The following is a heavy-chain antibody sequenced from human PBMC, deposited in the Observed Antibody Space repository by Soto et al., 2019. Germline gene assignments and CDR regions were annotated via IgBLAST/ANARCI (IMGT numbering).Heavy chain of an antibody. J-gene: IGHJ4*02. Sequence: QVHLLQSGAEVKKPGASVKVSCKGSGYTFTSYGITWVRQATGQGLEWMGWISAHNGNTDYAQKRQGRVTVTRDTSTSAAYMELRSLRSDDPAVYYCARGRYGDYWGQGALVTVSS. V-gene: IGHV1-18*01. CDR2: ISAHNGNT. CDR1: GYTFTSYG. CDR3: ARGRYGDY. D-gene: IGHD1-1*01.